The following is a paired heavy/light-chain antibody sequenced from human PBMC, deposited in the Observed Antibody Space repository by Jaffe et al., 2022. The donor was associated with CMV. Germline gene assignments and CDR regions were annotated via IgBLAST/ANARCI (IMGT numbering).Heavy chain of an antibody. D-gene: IGHD4-17*01. Sequence: EVQLVESGGGLVQPGRSLRLSCAASGFTFDDYAMHWVRQAPGKGLEWVSGISWNSGSIGYADSVKGRFTISRDNAKNSLYLQMNSLRAEDTALYYCAKDMSGDYVEEGPDFDYWGQGTLVTVSS. J-gene: IGHJ4*02. CDR3: AKDMSGDYVEEGPDFDY. V-gene: IGHV3-9*01. CDR2: ISWNSGSI. CDR1: GFTFDDYA.
Light chain of an antibody. CDR2: STS. CDR3: LLYYGGAPV. V-gene: IGLV7-43*01. Sequence: QTVVTQEPSLTVSPGGTVTLTCASSTGAVTSGYYPNWFQQKPGQAPRALIYSTSNKHSWTPARFSGSLLGGKAALTLSGVQPEDEAEYYCLLYYGGAPVFGGGTKLTVL. CDR1: TGAVTSGYY. J-gene: IGLJ3*02.